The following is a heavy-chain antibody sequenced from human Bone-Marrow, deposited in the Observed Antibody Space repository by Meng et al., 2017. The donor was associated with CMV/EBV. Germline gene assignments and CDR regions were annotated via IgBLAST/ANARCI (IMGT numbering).Heavy chain of an antibody. CDR2: ISYDGSNK. J-gene: IGHJ6*02. Sequence: GESLKISCAASGFTFSSYEMNWVRQAPGKGLEWVAVISYDGSNKYYADSVKGRFTSSRDNSKNTLYLQMNSLRAEDTAVYYCARQQETFWSGYYSRYYYYGMDVWGQGNTVTFAS. CDR1: GFTFSSYE. CDR3: ARQQETFWSGYYSRYYYYGMDV. V-gene: IGHV3-30*04. D-gene: IGHD3-3*01.